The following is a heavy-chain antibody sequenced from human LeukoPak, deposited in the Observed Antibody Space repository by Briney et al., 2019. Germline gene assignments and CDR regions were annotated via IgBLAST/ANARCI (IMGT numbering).Heavy chain of an antibody. V-gene: IGHV4-61*01. J-gene: IGHJ6*02. CDR3: ARDGSSGIAVAGTEYYYGMDV. CDR1: GGSVSSGSYY. CDR2: IYYSGST. D-gene: IGHD6-19*01. Sequence: SETLSLTCTVSGGSVSSGSYYWSWIRQPPGKGLEWIGYIYYSGSTNYNPSLKSRVTISVDTSKNQFSLKRSSVTAADTAVYYCARDGSSGIAVAGTEYYYGMDVWGQGTTVTVSS.